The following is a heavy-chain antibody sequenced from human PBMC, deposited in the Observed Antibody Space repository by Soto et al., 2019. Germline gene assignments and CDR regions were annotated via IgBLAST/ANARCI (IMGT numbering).Heavy chain of an antibody. D-gene: IGHD1-1*01. CDR3: STDFPEKWHDVGIDY. J-gene: IGHJ4*02. CDR2: IYYDGSTK. V-gene: IGHV3-30*12. Sequence: GGSLTLSCAASGCYFSAYGLHWVRQAPGKGLEWVAVIYYDGSTKYNADSVMGRFTVTRDNSKKTMFLQMKSLGAEDTALFYCSTDFPEKWHDVGIDYWGQGTLVTVSS. CDR1: GCYFSAYG.